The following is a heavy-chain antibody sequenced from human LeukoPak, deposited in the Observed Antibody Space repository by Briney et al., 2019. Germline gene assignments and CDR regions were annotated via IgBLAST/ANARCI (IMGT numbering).Heavy chain of an antibody. Sequence: GGSLRLSCGASGFTFSSYWMHWVRQAPGKGLVWISRINSDGSTPSYADSVKGRFTISRDNAKNTLYLQMNSLRAEDTAVYYCARGNYYGQDYWGQGTLVTVSS. CDR2: INSDGSTP. D-gene: IGHD3-10*01. J-gene: IGHJ4*02. CDR3: ARGNYYGQDY. V-gene: IGHV3-74*01. CDR1: GFTFSSYW.